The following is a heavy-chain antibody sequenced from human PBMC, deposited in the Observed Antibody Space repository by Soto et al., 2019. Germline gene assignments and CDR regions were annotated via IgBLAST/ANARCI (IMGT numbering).Heavy chain of an antibody. CDR1: GGTISSGGYS. V-gene: IGHV4-30-2*01. CDR2: IYSRGTT. J-gene: IGHJ6*02. Sequence: SETLSLTCAVSGGTISSGGYSWSWIRQPPGKGLEWIGNIYSRGTTHYNPSLKSRVLISVDRSKNHSSLKLSSVTAADTAVYYCAIEDYSGSWKQGGEGMGFWGQGSTVTVSS. CDR3: AIEDYSGSWKQGGEGMGF. D-gene: IGHD3-10*01.